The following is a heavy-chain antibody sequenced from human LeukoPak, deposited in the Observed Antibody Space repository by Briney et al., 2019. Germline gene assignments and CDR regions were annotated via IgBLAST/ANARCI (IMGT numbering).Heavy chain of an antibody. Sequence: GGSLRLSCAASGLTFSSYGMSWVRQVPGKGLEWVSGTTGSGDSTYYADSVKGRFTISRSNSKNTLYLQMNSLRAEDTAVYYCAKRRASTGPGNFDYWGQGTLVTVSS. CDR1: GLTFSSYG. J-gene: IGHJ4*02. D-gene: IGHD1-1*01. CDR3: AKRRASTGPGNFDY. CDR2: TTGSGDST. V-gene: IGHV3-23*01.